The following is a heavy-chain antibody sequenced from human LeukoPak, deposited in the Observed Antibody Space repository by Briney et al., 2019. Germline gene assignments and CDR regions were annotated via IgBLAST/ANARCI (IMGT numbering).Heavy chain of an antibody. J-gene: IGHJ5*02. CDR3: EPPLQFLES. V-gene: IGHV3-23*01. D-gene: IGHD3-3*01. Sequence: GGSLTLSCTTSGFTFGTSTMTWVRQAPGKGLEWVSTINSNGGSTYYASSVKGRFTISRDNSRNTLYLRMSGLRAEDTAVYYCEPPLQFLESWGQGTMVTVSS. CDR2: INSNGGST. CDR1: GFTFGTST.